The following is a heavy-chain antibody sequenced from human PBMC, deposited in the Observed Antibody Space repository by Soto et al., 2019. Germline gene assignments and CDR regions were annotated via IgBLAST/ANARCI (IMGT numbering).Heavy chain of an antibody. D-gene: IGHD3-22*01. J-gene: IGHJ4*02. V-gene: IGHV4-39*01. CDR2: IYYTGST. Sequence: QLQLQESGPGLVKPSETLSLTCTVSGGSITSSSYYWGWIRQPPGKGLEWIGSIYYTGSTYYKPSRKSRVTISVDTSTKQFSLKLRSVTAAATAVYYCMLGSGWKDFDYWGQGTLVTVSS. CDR1: GGSITSSSYY. CDR3: MLGSGWKDFDY.